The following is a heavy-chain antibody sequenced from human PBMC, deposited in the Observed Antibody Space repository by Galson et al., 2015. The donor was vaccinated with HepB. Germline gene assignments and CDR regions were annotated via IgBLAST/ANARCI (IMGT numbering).Heavy chain of an antibody. J-gene: IGHJ4*02. Sequence: SLRLSCAASGFTFSSYAMHWVRQAPGKGLEWVAVISYDGSNRYYADSVKGRFTISRDNSKNTLYLQMNSLRAEDTAVYYCAREGVLLWFGEYGGGFDYWGQGTLVTVSS. CDR2: ISYDGSNR. CDR1: GFTFSSYA. CDR3: AREGVLLWFGEYGGGFDY. D-gene: IGHD3-10*01. V-gene: IGHV3-30-3*01.